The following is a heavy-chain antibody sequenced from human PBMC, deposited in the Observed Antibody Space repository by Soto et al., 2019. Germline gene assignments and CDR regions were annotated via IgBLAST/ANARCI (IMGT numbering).Heavy chain of an antibody. V-gene: IGHV3-33*01. CDR2: IWYDGSNK. D-gene: IGHD2-15*01. J-gene: IGHJ3*02. CDR1: GFTFRSYG. CDR3: ARDLYGYCSGGSCYSDAFDI. Sequence: QVQLVESGGGVVQAGRSLRLSCAASGFTFRSYGMHWVRQAPGKGLEWAAVIWYDGSNKYYADSVKVRFTISRDNSKNTLYLQMSSLRAEDTAVYYCARDLYGYCSGGSCYSDAFDIWGQGTMVTVSS.